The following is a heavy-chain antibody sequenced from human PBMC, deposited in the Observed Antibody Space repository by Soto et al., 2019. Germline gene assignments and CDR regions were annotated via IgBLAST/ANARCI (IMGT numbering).Heavy chain of an antibody. J-gene: IGHJ5*02. CDR1: GLPFSGYA. CDR2: ISHTATET. CDR3: ARVGYGVSLGQGFDP. V-gene: IGHV3-30-3*01. Sequence: QGQLMESGGGVVLPGKSLRLSCAASGLPFSGYAMHLVRQAPGTGLEWVASISHTATETFYADSVKGRFTISRDDSKKMVFLQRNNLGPADTAVYHCARVGYGVSLGQGFDPWGQGTLVTVSS. D-gene: IGHD3-16*01.